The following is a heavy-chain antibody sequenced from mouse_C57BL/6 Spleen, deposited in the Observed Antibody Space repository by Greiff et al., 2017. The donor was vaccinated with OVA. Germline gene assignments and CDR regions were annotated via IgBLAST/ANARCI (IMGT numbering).Heavy chain of an antibody. CDR2: INSDGGST. V-gene: IGHV5-2*01. J-gene: IGHJ1*03. D-gene: IGHD1-1*01. CDR3: ARLGGGSYFDV. Sequence: EVQRVESGGGLVQPGASLKLSCESTEYEFPSHDMSWVRKTPEQRLELVAAINSDGGSTYYPDTMERRFIIARDNTKKTLYLQRSSLRSEDTAVYYCARLGGGSYFDVWGTGTTVTVSS. CDR1: EYEFPSHD.